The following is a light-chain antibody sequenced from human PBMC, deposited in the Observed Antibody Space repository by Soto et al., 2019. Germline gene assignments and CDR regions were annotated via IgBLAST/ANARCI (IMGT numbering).Light chain of an antibody. CDR2: GAS. V-gene: IGKV3-15*01. J-gene: IGKJ3*01. Sequence: VFAQSPCTLSLSPRDSATLSCRASQSVSSSYLAWYQQKPGQAPRLLIYGASTRATGIPARFSGSGSGTEFTLTISSLQSEDFAVYYCQQYNNWPPTFGPGTKVDNK. CDR3: QQYNNWPPT. CDR1: QSVSSSY.